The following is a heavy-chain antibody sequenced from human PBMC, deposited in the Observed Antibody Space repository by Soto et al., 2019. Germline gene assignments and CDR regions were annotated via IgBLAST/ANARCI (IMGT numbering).Heavy chain of an antibody. V-gene: IGHV3-23*01. J-gene: IGHJ5*01. D-gene: IGHD1-26*01. CDR2: VSDSGRRT. CDR1: GFTFSSYA. Sequence: PGGSLRLSCAASGFTFSSYAMNWVRQAPGKGLEWVAVVSDSGRRTDCAESVKGRFTISRDSSKNTVYLEMNTLRAEDTAVYYCAKGRVAGAIADRFDSWGQGTLVTVSS. CDR3: AKGRVAGAIADRFDS.